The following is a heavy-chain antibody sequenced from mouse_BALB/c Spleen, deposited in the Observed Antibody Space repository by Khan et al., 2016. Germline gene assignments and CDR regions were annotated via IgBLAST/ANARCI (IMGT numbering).Heavy chain of an antibody. V-gene: IGHV3-6*02. J-gene: IGHJ1*01. CDR2: ISYDGSN. D-gene: IGHD4-1*01. CDR1: GYSITSGYY. Sequence: EVKLLESGPGLVKPSQSLSLTCSVTGYSITSGYYWNWIRQFPGNKLEWMGYISYDGSNNYNPSLKNRISITRDTSKNQFFLKLNSVTTEDTATYYCASQLTGWYFDVWGAGTTVTVSS. CDR3: ASQLTGWYFDV.